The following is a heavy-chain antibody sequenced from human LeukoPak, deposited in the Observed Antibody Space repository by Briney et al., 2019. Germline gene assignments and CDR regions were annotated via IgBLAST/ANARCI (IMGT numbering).Heavy chain of an antibody. D-gene: IGHD4-17*01. V-gene: IGHV3-33*01. CDR3: ARDQGTVTTIRGVDI. CDR1: GFTFNHFA. J-gene: IGHJ3*02. CDR2: IWYDGSNK. Sequence: PGGSLRLSCAASGFTFNHFAIHWVRQAPGKGLVWVAIIWYDGSNKYYADSVKGRFTISRDNSKNTLYLQMNGLRAEDTAVYYCARDQGTVTTIRGVDIWGQGTMVTVSS.